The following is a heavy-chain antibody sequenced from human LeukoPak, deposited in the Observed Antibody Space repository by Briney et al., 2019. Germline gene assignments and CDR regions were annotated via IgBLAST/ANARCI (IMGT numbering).Heavy chain of an antibody. CDR2: INPNSGGT. J-gene: IGHJ4*02. Sequence: ASVKVSCKASVYTFSGYYMHWVRQAPGQGLEWMGWINPNSGGTNYAQKFQGRVTMTRDTSISTAYMELSRLRSDDTAVYYCARDRGSGYSYLAFDYWGQGTLVTVSS. CDR1: VYTFSGYY. V-gene: IGHV1-2*02. D-gene: IGHD3-22*01. CDR3: ARDRGSGYSYLAFDY.